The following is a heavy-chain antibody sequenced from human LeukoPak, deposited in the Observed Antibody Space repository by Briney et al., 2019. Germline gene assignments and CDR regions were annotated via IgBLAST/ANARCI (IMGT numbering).Heavy chain of an antibody. CDR2: VKSRSAGETT. Sequence: GGSLRLSCAASGFSISNDWMSWVRQAPGKGLEWVARVKSRSAGETTDYAAPVKGRLTISRDDSKNRLYLQMNSLKTEDTAVYYCTLIQGWGSGSYYRDFWGQGTLVTVSS. D-gene: IGHD3-10*01. CDR3: TLIQGWGSGSYYRDF. CDR1: GFSISNDW. V-gene: IGHV3-15*01. J-gene: IGHJ4*02.